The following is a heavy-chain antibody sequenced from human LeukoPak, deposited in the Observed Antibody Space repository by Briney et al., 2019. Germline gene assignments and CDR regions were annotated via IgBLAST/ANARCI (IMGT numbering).Heavy chain of an antibody. CDR2: ISGSGGST. CDR3: AKDRGYSYGYGGEWFDP. CDR1: GFTFSSYA. V-gene: IGHV3-23*01. J-gene: IGHJ5*02. D-gene: IGHD5-18*01. Sequence: GGSLRLSCAASGFTFSSYAMSWVRQAPGKGLEWVSAISGSGGSTYYADSVKGRFTISRDNSKNTLYLQMNSLRAEDTAVYYCAKDRGYSYGYGGEWFDPWGQGTLVTVSS.